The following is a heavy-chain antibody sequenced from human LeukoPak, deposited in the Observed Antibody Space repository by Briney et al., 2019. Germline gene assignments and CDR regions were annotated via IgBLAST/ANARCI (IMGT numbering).Heavy chain of an antibody. CDR3: ARVGGSGSYFDY. V-gene: IGHV3-20*04. Sequence: GGSLRLSCAASGFTFDDYGMSWVRQAPGKGLEWVSGINWNGGSTGYADSVKGRFTISRDNAKNSLYLQMNGLRAEDTALYYCARVGGSGSYFDYWGQGTLVTVSS. J-gene: IGHJ4*02. CDR1: GFTFDDYG. D-gene: IGHD3-10*01. CDR2: INWNGGST.